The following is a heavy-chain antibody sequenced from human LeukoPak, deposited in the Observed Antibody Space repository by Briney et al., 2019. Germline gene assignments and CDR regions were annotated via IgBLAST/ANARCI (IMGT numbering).Heavy chain of an antibody. CDR3: ARTTEDCSSTSCYQYWFDP. CDR2: IYTSGST. V-gene: IGHV4-61*02. CDR1: GGSISSGSYY. D-gene: IGHD2-2*01. Sequence: SETLSLTCTVSGGSISSGSYYWSWIRQPAGKGLEWIGRIYTSGSTSYNPSLKSRVTMSVDTSKKQISLKVRSVTAADTAVYYCARTTEDCSSTSCYQYWFDPWGQGTLVTVSS. J-gene: IGHJ5*02.